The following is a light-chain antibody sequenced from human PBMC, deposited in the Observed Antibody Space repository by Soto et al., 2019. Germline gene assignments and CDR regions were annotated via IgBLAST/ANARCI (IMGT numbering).Light chain of an antibody. Sequence: VFGQSRTTLSFSPGERATLSCRASQSVSSYLAWYQQKPGQAPRLLIYDASNRATGIPARFSGSGSGTDFTLTISSLEPEDFAVYYCQQRSNWPPTFGQGTKVDIK. V-gene: IGKV3-11*01. J-gene: IGKJ1*01. CDR1: QSVSSY. CDR3: QQRSNWPPT. CDR2: DAS.